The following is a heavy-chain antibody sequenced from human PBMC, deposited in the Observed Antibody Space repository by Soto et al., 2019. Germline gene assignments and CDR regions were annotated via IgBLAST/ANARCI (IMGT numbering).Heavy chain of an antibody. CDR1: GGTFSSYT. D-gene: IGHD2-2*01. Sequence: QVQLVQSGAEVKKPGSSVKVSCKASGGTFSSYTISWVRQAPGQGLEWMGRIISILGIANYAQKFQGRVTITADKATSTAYMELSSLRSEDTAVYYCARSGGCSSTSCYGRYYYYYMDVWGKGTTVTVSS. CDR3: ARSGGCSSTSCYGRYYYYYMDV. V-gene: IGHV1-69*02. J-gene: IGHJ6*03. CDR2: IISILGIA.